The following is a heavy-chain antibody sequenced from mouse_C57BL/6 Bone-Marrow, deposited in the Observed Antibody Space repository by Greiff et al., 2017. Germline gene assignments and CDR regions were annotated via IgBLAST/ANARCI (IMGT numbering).Heavy chain of an antibody. J-gene: IGHJ2*01. D-gene: IGHD2-3*01. Sequence: QVQLQQSDAELVKPGASVKISCKVSGYTFTDHTIHWMKQRPEQGLEWIGYINPRDGSTKYNEKFKGKVTLTADKSSSTAYMQLNSLTSEDSAVXFYGRYDGYLWFFDYWGQGTTLTVSS. V-gene: IGHV1-78*01. CDR2: INPRDGST. CDR1: GYTFTDHT. CDR3: GRYDGYLWFFDY.